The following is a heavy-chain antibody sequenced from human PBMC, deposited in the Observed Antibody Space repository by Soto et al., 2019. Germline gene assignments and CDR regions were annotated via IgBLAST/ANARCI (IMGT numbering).Heavy chain of an antibody. J-gene: IGHJ4*02. Sequence: ASVKVSCKASGYTFTSYGISWVRQAPGQGLEWMGWISAYNGNTNYAQKLQGRVTMTTDTSTSTAYMELRGLRSDDTAVYYCARSWSTVTTTPLYFDYWGQGTLVTVSS. D-gene: IGHD4-17*01. V-gene: IGHV1-18*01. CDR2: ISAYNGNT. CDR1: GYTFTSYG. CDR3: ARSWSTVTTTPLYFDY.